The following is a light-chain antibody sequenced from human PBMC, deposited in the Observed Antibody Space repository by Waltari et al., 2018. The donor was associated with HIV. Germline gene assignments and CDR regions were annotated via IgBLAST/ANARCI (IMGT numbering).Light chain of an antibody. CDR3: QKSYSTLMYT. CDR1: QSIADY. J-gene: IGKJ2*01. Sequence: DIQMTQSPSSLSASVGDRVTITCRASQSIADYLNWYQQKPGRAPRLLIYAASSLQRGVPSRFSGSGSGTHFTLTISSLQPEDFATYYCQKSYSTLMYTFGQGTKLEIK. CDR2: AAS. V-gene: IGKV1-39*01.